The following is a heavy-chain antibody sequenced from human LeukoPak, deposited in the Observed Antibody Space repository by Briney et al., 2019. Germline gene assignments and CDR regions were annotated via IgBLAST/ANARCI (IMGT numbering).Heavy chain of an antibody. Sequence: GGSLRLSCTASGFTFGDYAMSWSRQAPGKGLEWVGFIRSKAYGGTTEYAASVKGRFTISRDDSKSIAYLQMNSLKTEDTAVYYCTRSRGGVSDYWGQGTLVTVSS. V-gene: IGHV3-49*03. D-gene: IGHD3-10*01. J-gene: IGHJ4*02. CDR3: TRSRGGVSDY. CDR1: GFTFGDYA. CDR2: IRSKAYGGTT.